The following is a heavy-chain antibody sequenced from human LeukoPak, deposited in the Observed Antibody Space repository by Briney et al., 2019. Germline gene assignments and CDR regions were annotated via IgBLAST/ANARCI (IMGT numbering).Heavy chain of an antibody. CDR2: ISWNSGST. CDR1: GFTFDNYA. Sequence: SLRLSCAASGFTFDNYAMHWVRQAPGKGLEWVSGISWNSGSTGYVASVKGRFTISRDNAKNSLYLQMDSLRAEDMALYYCAKDVSLGFCSGGSCSVHFDYWGQGTLVTVSS. D-gene: IGHD2-15*01. V-gene: IGHV3-9*03. J-gene: IGHJ4*02. CDR3: AKDVSLGFCSGGSCSVHFDY.